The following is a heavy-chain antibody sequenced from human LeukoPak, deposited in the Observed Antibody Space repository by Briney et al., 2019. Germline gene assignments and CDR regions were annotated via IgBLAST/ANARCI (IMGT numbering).Heavy chain of an antibody. D-gene: IGHD2-21*02. CDR3: TRDSVVTASAFDI. Sequence: PGGSLRLSCAASGFTFRSHWMHWVRQAPGKALVWVARINSDGRSISYADSVKGRFTISRDNAKNTLYLQMNSLRVEDTAVYYCTRDSVVTASAFDIWGQGTMVTVSS. CDR2: INSDGRSI. CDR1: GFTFRSHW. J-gene: IGHJ3*02. V-gene: IGHV3-74*01.